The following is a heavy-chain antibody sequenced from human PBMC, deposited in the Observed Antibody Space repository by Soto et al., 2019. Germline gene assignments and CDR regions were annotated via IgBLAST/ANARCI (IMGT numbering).Heavy chain of an antibody. D-gene: IGHD2-8*01. CDR2: AYYSGST. V-gene: IGHV4-59*01. CDR1: GGSISHYY. J-gene: IGHJ5*02. CDR3: ARDRSTYGGGGTGEVKENWFDP. Sequence: TSETLSLTCTVSGGSISHYYWSWIRQSPGKGLEWIGYAYYSGSTDYNPPLKSRVTMSVDTSKNQVSLKLNSVTTADTAVYYCARDRSTYGGGGTGEVKENWFDPWGPGTLVTVSS.